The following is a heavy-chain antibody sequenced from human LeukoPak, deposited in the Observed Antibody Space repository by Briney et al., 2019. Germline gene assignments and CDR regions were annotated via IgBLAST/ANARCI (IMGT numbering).Heavy chain of an antibody. CDR1: GFTFSSYN. CDR2: ITSTGSYT. D-gene: IGHD3-10*01. J-gene: IGHJ6*03. V-gene: IGHV3-21*04. CDR3: ARTTMDYYCYYYMDV. Sequence: PGGSLRLSCAASGFTFSSYNMNWVRQAPGKGLEWVSSITSTGSYTFYADSVKGRFTISRDNAKNSLYLQMNSLRAEDTALYYCARTTMDYYCYYYMDVWGKGTTVTISS.